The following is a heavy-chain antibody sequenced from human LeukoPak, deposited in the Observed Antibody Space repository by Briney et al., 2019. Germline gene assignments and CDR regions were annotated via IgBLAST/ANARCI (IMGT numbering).Heavy chain of an antibody. CDR2: IITNYGTT. D-gene: IGHD3-3*01. V-gene: IGHV1-69*13. Sequence: SVKVSCKASGGTFSNYTISWVRQAPGQGLEWMGGIITNYGTTNYAQKYQGRVTITADESTTTVYMELSSLRSEDTAVYYCARPRTYYDFWRGYPPFDYWGQGTLVTVSS. CDR3: ARPRTYYDFWRGYPPFDY. CDR1: GGTFSNYT. J-gene: IGHJ4*02.